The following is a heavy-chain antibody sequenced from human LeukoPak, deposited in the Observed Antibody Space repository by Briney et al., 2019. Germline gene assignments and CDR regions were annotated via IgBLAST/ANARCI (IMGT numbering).Heavy chain of an antibody. CDR1: GGSISSYY. V-gene: IGHV4-59*01. D-gene: IGHD3-10*01. CDR3: ARANSGNWPYYYYYYMDV. J-gene: IGHJ6*03. Sequence: SETLSLTCTVPGGSISSYYWSWIRQPPGKGLEWIGYIYYSGSTNYNPSLKSRVTISVDTSKNQFSLKLSSVTAADTAVYYCARANSGNWPYYYYYYMDVWGKGTTVTVSS. CDR2: IYYSGST.